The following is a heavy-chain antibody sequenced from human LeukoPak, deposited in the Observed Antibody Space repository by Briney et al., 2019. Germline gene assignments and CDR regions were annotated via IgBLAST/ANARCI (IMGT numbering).Heavy chain of an antibody. CDR2: TYYRSKWYN. CDR3: AGTKSYFDY. V-gene: IGHV6-1*01. CDR1: GDSVSSNSAA. Sequence: SQTLSLTCAISGDSVSSNSAAWNWLRQSPSRGLEWLGRTYYRSKWYNEYAVSVKSRITINADTSKNQFSLQLNSVTPEDTAVYYCAGTKSYFDYWGQGTLVTVSS. J-gene: IGHJ4*02.